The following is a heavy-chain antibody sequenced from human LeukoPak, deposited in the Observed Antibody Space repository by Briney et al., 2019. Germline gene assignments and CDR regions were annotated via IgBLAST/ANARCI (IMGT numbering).Heavy chain of an antibody. Sequence: GGSLRLSCAASGFTFSSYAMHWVRQAPGKGLEWVAVISYDGSNKYYADSVKGRFTISRDNSKNTLYLQMNSLRAEDTAVYYCAKDQYQLLYGGSLYWGQGTLVTVSS. J-gene: IGHJ4*02. D-gene: IGHD2-2*02. CDR3: AKDQYQLLYGGSLY. CDR2: ISYDGSNK. CDR1: GFTFSSYA. V-gene: IGHV3-30-3*01.